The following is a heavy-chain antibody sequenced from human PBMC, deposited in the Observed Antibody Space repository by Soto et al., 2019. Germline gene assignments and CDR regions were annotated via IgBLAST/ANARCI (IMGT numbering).Heavy chain of an antibody. D-gene: IGHD3-10*01. J-gene: IGHJ5*02. V-gene: IGHV4-31*03. CDR3: ARGYSNYYGSGSYYSGP. Sequence: PSETLSLTCTVSGGSISSGGYYWSWIRQHPGKGLEWIGYIYYSGSTYYNPSLKSRVTISVDTSKNQFSLKLSSVTAADTAVYYCARGYSNYYGSGSYYSGPWGQGTLVTVSS. CDR2: IYYSGST. CDR1: GGSISSGGYY.